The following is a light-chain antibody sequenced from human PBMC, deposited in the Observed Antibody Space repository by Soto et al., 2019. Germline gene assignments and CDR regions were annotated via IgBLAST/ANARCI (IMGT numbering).Light chain of an antibody. V-gene: IGKV3-20*01. J-gene: IGKJ5*01. CDR1: QTISSGF. CDR2: DAS. CDR3: QQYSSSPRT. Sequence: EIVLTQSPGILYLSPGDRATLSCRASQTISSGFLAWYQQKVGQAPRLLIYDASNRATGVPDRFSGSRSGTDFSLTISRLEPEDFAVYHCQQYSSSPRTFGQGTRLEIK.